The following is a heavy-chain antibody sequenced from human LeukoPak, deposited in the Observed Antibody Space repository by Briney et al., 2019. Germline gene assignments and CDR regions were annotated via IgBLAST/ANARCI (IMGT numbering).Heavy chain of an antibody. D-gene: IGHD3-22*01. Sequence: AASVKVSCKASGYTFTGYYMHWVRQAPGQGLEWMGWINPNSGGTNYAQKFQGRVTMTRDTSTSTVYMELSSLRSEDTAVYYCARVKSYYYDTSDKDAFDIWGQGTMVTVSS. CDR1: GYTFTGYY. V-gene: IGHV1-2*02. CDR2: INPNSGGT. CDR3: ARVKSYYYDTSDKDAFDI. J-gene: IGHJ3*02.